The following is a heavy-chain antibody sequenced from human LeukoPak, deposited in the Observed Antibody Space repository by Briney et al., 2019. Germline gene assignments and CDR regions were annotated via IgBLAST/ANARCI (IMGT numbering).Heavy chain of an antibody. CDR2: ISWNSGSI. J-gene: IGHJ2*01. CDR1: GFTFDDYA. D-gene: IGHD3-10*01. V-gene: IGHV3-9*01. CDR3: ARSSYYYGSGSYSRYFDL. Sequence: GGSLRLSCAASGFTFDDYAMHWVRQASGKGLEWVSGISWNSGSIGYADSVKGRFTISRDNAKNSLYLQMNSLRAEDTALYHCARSSYYYGSGSYSRYFDLWGRGTLVTVSS.